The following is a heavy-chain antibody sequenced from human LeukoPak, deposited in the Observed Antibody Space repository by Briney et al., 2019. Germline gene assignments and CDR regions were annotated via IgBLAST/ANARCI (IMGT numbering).Heavy chain of an antibody. CDR1: GFTFSSYW. CDR3: AKGITGNVRFDH. Sequence: PGGSLRLSCAASGFTFSSYWMSWVRQAPGKGLEWVGYIKPDGSGESYMDSVKGRFTISRDNTKNSLFLQMNSLRAEDTAMYYYAKGITGNVRFDHWGQGTLVTVSS. V-gene: IGHV3-7*01. D-gene: IGHD1-20*01. CDR2: IKPDGSGE. J-gene: IGHJ4*02.